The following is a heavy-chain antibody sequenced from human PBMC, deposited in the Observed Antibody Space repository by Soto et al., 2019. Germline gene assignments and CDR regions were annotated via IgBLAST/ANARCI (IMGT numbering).Heavy chain of an antibody. J-gene: IGHJ3*02. CDR3: ARVPGYYDSSGYSDAFDI. CDR2: IIPIFGTA. D-gene: IGHD3-22*01. V-gene: IGHV1-69*13. Sequence: SVKVSCKASGGTFSSYAISWVRQAPGQGLEWMGGIIPIFGTANYAQKFQGRVTITADESTSTANMELNSLRSEVTAVYYCARVPGYYDSSGYSDAFDIWGQGTRVTVSS. CDR1: GGTFSSYA.